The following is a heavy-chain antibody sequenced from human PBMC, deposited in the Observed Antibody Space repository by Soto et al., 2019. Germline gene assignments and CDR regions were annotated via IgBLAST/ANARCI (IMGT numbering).Heavy chain of an antibody. V-gene: IGHV3-23*01. CDR2: ISGSGQRT. J-gene: IGHJ4*02. CDR1: GFTFNNYA. Sequence: EVQLLESGGGLVQPGGSLRLSCAASGFTFNNYAMSWVRQAPGKGLEWVSVISGSGQRTSYADSVKGRFTVSRDNSKNTVDLHMKSLRAEDTAVDYCAKDSYHGSGSYITPYYFDSWGQGTLITVSS. CDR3: AKDSYHGSGSYITPYYFDS. D-gene: IGHD3-10*01.